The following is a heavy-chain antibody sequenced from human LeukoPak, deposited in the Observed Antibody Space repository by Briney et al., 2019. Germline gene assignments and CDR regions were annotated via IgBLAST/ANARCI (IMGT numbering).Heavy chain of an antibody. CDR1: GDTFRNYA. J-gene: IGHJ4*02. CDR3: ARDPELGLDRSGYYYLV. V-gene: IGHV1-69*05. CDR2: IIPIFGTT. D-gene: IGHD3-22*01. Sequence: ASVKVSCKASGDTFRNYAISWVREAPGQGLEWTGRIIPIFGTTRYAQKFQGRVTITTDASTTTAYMELNSLRSEDTAVYYCARDPELGLDRSGYYYLVWGQGTPVTVSS.